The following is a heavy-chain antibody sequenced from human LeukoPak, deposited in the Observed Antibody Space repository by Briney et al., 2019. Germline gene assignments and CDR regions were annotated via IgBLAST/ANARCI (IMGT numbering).Heavy chain of an antibody. CDR2: IYYSGST. CDR3: ARAYSGSSGVFEF. V-gene: IGHV4-39*07. D-gene: IGHD2-15*01. CDR1: GGSISSSSYY. J-gene: IGHJ4*02. Sequence: SETLSLTCTVSGGSISSSSYYWGWIRQPPGKGLEWIGSIYYSGSTYYNPSLKSRVTISVDTSKNQFSLKLSSVTAADTAVYYCARAYSGSSGVFEFWGQGTLVTVSS.